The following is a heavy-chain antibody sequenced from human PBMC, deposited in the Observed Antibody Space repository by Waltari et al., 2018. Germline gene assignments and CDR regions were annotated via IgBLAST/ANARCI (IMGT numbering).Heavy chain of an antibody. CDR1: GFTLSDFG. V-gene: IGHV3-33*01. D-gene: IGHD6-13*01. J-gene: IGHJ5*02. Sequence: QVQLVESGGGVVQPGRSLRLPCTASGFTLSDFGIHWVRQAPGKGLEWVATMWYDGSDKDYADSVKGRFTISRDDSQNTLYLQMNSLRVEDTAVYYCTRDRSSSSWDVWFDPWGQGTLVTVSS. CDR3: TRDRSSSSWDVWFDP. CDR2: MWYDGSDK.